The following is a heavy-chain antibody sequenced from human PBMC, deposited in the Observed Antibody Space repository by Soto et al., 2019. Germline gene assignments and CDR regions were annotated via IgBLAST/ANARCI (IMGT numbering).Heavy chain of an antibody. CDR1: GFTFSSYA. D-gene: IGHD5-18*01. J-gene: IGHJ4*02. Sequence: GESLKISCAASGFTFSSYAMSWVRQAPGKGLEWVSAISGSGGSTYYADSVKGRFTISRDNSKNTLYLQMNSLRAEDTAVYYCAKDQNSYGYFLPSEFGLDYWGQGTLVTVSS. CDR3: AKDQNSYGYFLPSEFGLDY. CDR2: ISGSGGST. V-gene: IGHV3-23*01.